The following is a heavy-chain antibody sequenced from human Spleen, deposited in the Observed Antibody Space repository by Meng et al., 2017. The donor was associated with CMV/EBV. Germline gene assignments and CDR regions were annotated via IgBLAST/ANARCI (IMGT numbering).Heavy chain of an antibody. V-gene: IGHV3-30*04. CDR1: GFTFNNYA. J-gene: IGHJ3*01. CDR2: ISDNGSKK. D-gene: IGHD2-21*01. Sequence: GESLKISCAASGFTFNNYAMHWVRQAPGKGLEWVAVISDNGSKKYYADSVKGRFTISRDKSKNTLYLQMSSLRTADTAVYYCARDRPKYTVVLIAVWQEGNTFDVWGPGTMVTVSS. CDR3: ARDRPKYTVVLIAVWQEGNTFDV.